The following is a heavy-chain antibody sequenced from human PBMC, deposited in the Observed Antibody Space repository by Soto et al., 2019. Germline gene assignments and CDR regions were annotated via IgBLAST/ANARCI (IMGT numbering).Heavy chain of an antibody. Sequence: LSLTCYVSVXPMTGGYYWGWIRQSPGKGLEWIGSIYYGGTTYYNPSLRSRLAISIDTSKNQFSLRLSSVTAADTALYYCARGWYYFDFWGQGTLVTVSS. CDR1: VXPMTGGYY. D-gene: IGHD2-15*01. CDR3: ARGWYYFDF. V-gene: IGHV4-38-2*02. J-gene: IGHJ4*02. CDR2: IYYGGTT.